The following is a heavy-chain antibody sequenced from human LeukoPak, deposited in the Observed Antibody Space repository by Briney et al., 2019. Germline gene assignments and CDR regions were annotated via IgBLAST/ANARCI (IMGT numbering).Heavy chain of an antibody. D-gene: IGHD6-13*01. CDR3: ARRTHSSSWTTKTLEWGY. CDR2: INTNTGNP. CDR1: GYTFTSYA. V-gene: IGHV7-4-1*02. Sequence: ASVKVSCKASGYTFTSYAMNWVRQAPGQGLEWMGWINTNTGNPTYAQGFTGRFVFSSDTSVSTAYLQISSLKAEDTAVYYCARRTHSSSWTTKTLEWGYWGQGTLVTVSS. J-gene: IGHJ4*02.